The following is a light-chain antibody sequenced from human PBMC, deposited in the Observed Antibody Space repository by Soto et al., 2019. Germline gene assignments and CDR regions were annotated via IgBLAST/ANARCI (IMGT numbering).Light chain of an antibody. J-gene: IGKJ1*01. CDR1: QSVSSN. CDR3: QPYNNWPGT. CDR2: GAS. Sequence: EIVMTQSPATLSVSPGERATLSCRASQSVSSNLAWYQQKPGQAPRLLIYGASTRATGIPARFSGSGSGTAFTLTFSSLQSEDFAAYYCQPYNNWPGTFGQGTKVEIK. V-gene: IGKV3-15*01.